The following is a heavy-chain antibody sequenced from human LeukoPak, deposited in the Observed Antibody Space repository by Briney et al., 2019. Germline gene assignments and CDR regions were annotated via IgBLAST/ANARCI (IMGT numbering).Heavy chain of an antibody. CDR2: ISGSGEIT. V-gene: IGHV3-23*01. D-gene: IGHD3-3*01. CDR3: ARAWLLYNWFDP. CDR1: GFSFSSYA. J-gene: IGHJ5*02. Sequence: PGGSLRLSCAASGFSFSSYAMSWVRQAPGMRLEWVSSISGSGEITYYADSLEGRFTISRDNSKNTLYLQMNSLRAEDTAVYYCARAWLLYNWFDPWGQGTLVTVSS.